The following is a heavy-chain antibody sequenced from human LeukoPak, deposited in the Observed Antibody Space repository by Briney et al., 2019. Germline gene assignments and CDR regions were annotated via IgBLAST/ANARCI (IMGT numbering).Heavy chain of an antibody. V-gene: IGHV3-23*01. J-gene: IGHJ4*02. CDR3: AKGRDSTSCYDN. CDR2: ISGSGGGT. CDR1: GFTFSSYA. D-gene: IGHD2-2*01. Sequence: GGSLRLSCAASGFTFSSYAMSWVRQAPGKGLEWVSAISGSGGGTYYADSVKGRFTISRDNSKNMLFLQMNSLRAEDTAVYYCAKGRDSTSCYDNWGQGTLVTVSS.